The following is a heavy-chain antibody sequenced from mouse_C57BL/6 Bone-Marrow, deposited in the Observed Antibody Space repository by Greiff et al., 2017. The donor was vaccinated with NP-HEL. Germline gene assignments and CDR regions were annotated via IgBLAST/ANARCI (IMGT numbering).Heavy chain of an antibody. J-gene: IGHJ2*01. Sequence: VQLQQSGAELVRPGASVKLSCTASGFNIKDDYLHWVKQRPEQGLEWIGWIDPENGDTEYASKFQGKATITADTSSNTAYLQLSSLTSEDTAVYYCTNWDGDYWGQGTTLTGSS. D-gene: IGHD4-1*01. CDR1: GFNIKDDY. CDR3: TNWDGDY. CDR2: IDPENGDT. V-gene: IGHV14-4*01.